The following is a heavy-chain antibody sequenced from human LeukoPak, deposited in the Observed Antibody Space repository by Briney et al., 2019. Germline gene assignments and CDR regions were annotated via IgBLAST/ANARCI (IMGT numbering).Heavy chain of an antibody. CDR3: ARDHIQPAALDY. D-gene: IGHD5-18*01. CDR1: GYTFTSYG. J-gene: IGHJ4*02. V-gene: IGHV1-2*02. CDR2: ISAYSGGT. Sequence: GASVKVSCKASGYTFTSYGISWVRQAPGQGLEWMGWISAYSGGTNYAQKFQGRVTMTRDTSISTAYMELSRLRSDDTAVYYCARDHIQPAALDYWGQGTLVTVSS.